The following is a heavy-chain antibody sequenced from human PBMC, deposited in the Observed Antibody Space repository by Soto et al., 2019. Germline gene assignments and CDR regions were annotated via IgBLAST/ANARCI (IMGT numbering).Heavy chain of an antibody. Sequence: GSLRLSCAASGFTFSNYYMTWIRQAPGKGLEWVSYISSSGSNKYYADSVKGRFTISRDNAWDSLYLQMNSLRVEDTAVYYCAREADQGFDSWGQGTLVTLSS. V-gene: IGHV3-11*01. D-gene: IGHD2-2*01. CDR2: ISSSGSNK. CDR1: GFTFSNYY. J-gene: IGHJ4*02. CDR3: AREADQGFDS.